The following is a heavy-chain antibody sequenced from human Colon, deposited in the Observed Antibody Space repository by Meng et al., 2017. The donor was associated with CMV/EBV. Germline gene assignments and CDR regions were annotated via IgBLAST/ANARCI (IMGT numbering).Heavy chain of an antibody. J-gene: IGHJ6*02. CDR1: GYTFTSYD. V-gene: IGHV1-69*10. D-gene: IGHD3-3*01. Sequence: SVKVSCKASGYTFTSYDINWVRQAPGQGLEWMGGIIPILGIANYAQKFQGRVTITADKSTSTAYMELSSLRSEDTAVYYCAREYDFWSPSWGYYYYGMDVWGQGTTVTVSS. CDR3: AREYDFWSPSWGYYYYGMDV. CDR2: IIPILGIA.